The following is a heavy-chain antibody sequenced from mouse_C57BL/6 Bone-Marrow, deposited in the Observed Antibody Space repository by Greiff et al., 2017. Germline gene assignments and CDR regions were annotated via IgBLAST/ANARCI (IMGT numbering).Heavy chain of an antibody. CDR3: ARLITTVVPHYFDY. CDR2: IYPRSGNT. V-gene: IGHV1-81*01. Sequence: VQLQQSGAELARPGASVKLSCKASGYTFTSYGVSWVKQRTGQGLEWIGEIYPRSGNTYYNEKFKGKATLTADKSSSTAYMELRSLTSEDSAVYFCARLITTVVPHYFDYWGQGTTLTVSS. J-gene: IGHJ2*01. CDR1: GYTFTSYG. D-gene: IGHD1-1*01.